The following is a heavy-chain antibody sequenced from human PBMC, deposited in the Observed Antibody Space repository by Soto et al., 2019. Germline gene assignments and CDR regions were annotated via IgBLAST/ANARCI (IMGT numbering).Heavy chain of an antibody. D-gene: IGHD2-21*01. V-gene: IGHV3-48*01. J-gene: IGHJ4*02. CDR2: ISSTSRTI. Sequence: EVQLVESGGGLVQPGGSLRLSCAGSGFIFSSYSMNWVRQAPGKGLEWVSYISSTSRTISYADSVKGRFTISRDNAKNSLSLQMNSLRAEDTAVYYCARDLKFAIPDSWGQGTLVTVSS. CDR1: GFIFSSYS. CDR3: ARDLKFAIPDS.